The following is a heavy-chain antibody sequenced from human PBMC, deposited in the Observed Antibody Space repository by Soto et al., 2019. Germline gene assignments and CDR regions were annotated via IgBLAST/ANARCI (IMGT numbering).Heavy chain of an antibody. CDR1: GGSISSGGYY. D-gene: IGHD6-25*01. Sequence: SETLSLTCTVSGGSISSGGYYWSWIRQHPGKGLEWIGYIYYSGSTYYNPSLKSRVTISVDTSKNQFSLKLSSVTAADTAVYYCARVIRTTEIGYFGSPRLFDYWGQGTLVTVSS. CDR3: ARVIRTTEIGYFGSPRLFDY. V-gene: IGHV4-31*03. J-gene: IGHJ4*02. CDR2: IYYSGST.